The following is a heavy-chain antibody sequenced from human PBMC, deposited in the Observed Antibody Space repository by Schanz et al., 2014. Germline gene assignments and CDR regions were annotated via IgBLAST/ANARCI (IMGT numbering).Heavy chain of an antibody. J-gene: IGHJ4*02. V-gene: IGHV3-74*01. Sequence: EVELVESGGNLVQPGGSLRLSCAASGFTFSSHSMNWVRQAPGKGLVWVSRTSNDGSFTTFADSVKGRFTISRDNAKNTLYLQMNSLRAEDTAVYYCAKDLPSDYYIAYWGQGTLVTVSS. CDR2: TSNDGSFT. CDR3: AKDLPSDYYIAY. CDR1: GFTFSSHS. D-gene: IGHD3-22*01.